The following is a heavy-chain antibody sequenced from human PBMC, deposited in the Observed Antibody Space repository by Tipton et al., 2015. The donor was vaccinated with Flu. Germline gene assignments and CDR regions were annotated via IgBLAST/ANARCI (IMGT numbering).Heavy chain of an antibody. CDR3: AKADSSAYYGWPYYFDY. CDR1: GDSVNSDYY. J-gene: IGHJ4*02. D-gene: IGHD3-22*01. Sequence: TLSLTCTLSGDSVNSDYYWGWIRQPPGKGLEWIGEIFHSGTTNYNPSLKSRVTISVDKSKNHFSLNLNSVTAADTAMYYCAKADSSAYYGWPYYFDYWGQGTLVTVSS. CDR2: IFHSGTT. V-gene: IGHV4-38-2*02.